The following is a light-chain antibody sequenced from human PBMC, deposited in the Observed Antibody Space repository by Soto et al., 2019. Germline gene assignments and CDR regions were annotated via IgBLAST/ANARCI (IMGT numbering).Light chain of an antibody. V-gene: IGLV2-14*03. J-gene: IGLJ1*01. Sequence: QSALTQPASVSGSPGQSITISCTGTSSDVGGYNYVSWYQQHPDKAPKLLIYDVTNRPSGVSNRFSGSKSGNTASLTISGLQAEDEADYYCNSYTSGNTYFFGSGTKLTVL. CDR1: SSDVGGYNY. CDR3: NSYTSGNTYF. CDR2: DVT.